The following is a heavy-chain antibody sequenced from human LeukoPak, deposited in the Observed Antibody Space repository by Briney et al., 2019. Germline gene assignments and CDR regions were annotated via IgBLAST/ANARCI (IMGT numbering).Heavy chain of an antibody. V-gene: IGHV4-39*07. J-gene: IGHJ4*02. CDR2: MYYSGST. D-gene: IGHD4-17*01. CDR1: GGSISSSSYY. Sequence: PSETLSLTCTVSGGSISSSSYYWGWIRQPPGKGLEWIGSMYYSGSTYYNPSLKSRVTISVDTSKNQFSLKLSSVTAADTAVYYCAGTCDDYGDISFIPCDYWGQGTLVTVSS. CDR3: AGTCDDYGDISFIPCDY.